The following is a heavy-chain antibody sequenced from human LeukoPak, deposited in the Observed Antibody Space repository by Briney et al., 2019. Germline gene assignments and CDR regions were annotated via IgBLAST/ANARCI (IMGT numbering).Heavy chain of an antibody. V-gene: IGHV4-59*01. Sequence: SGTLSLTCTVSGDSISNYYWNWIRQPPGKGLEWIGYIYYSGTTHYNPSLESRVAISIDTSKNQFSLRLSSVTAADTAVYYCARRGVSDFFDRWGQGNLVTVSS. J-gene: IGHJ4*02. D-gene: IGHD3-9*01. CDR1: GDSISNYY. CDR2: IYYSGTT. CDR3: ARRGVSDFFDR.